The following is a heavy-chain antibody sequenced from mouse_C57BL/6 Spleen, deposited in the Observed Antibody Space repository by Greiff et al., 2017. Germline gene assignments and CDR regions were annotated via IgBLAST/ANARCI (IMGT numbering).Heavy chain of an antibody. J-gene: IGHJ3*01. Sequence: EVQLVESGGDLVKPGGSLKLSCAASGFTFSSYGMSWVRQTPDKRLEWVATISSGGSYTYYPDRVKGRFTISRDNAKNTLYLQMGSLKSEDTAMYDCARHNSDYEGFAYWGQGTLVTVSA. CDR2: ISSGGSYT. V-gene: IGHV5-6*01. CDR3: ARHNSDYEGFAY. CDR1: GFTFSSYG. D-gene: IGHD2-13*01.